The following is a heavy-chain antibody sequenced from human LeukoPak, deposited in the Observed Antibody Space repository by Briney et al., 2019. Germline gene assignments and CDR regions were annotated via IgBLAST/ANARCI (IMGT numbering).Heavy chain of an antibody. Sequence: PSETLSLTCAVSDYSISSGYYWGWIRQPPGKGLEWIGSIYHSGSTYYNPSLKSRVTISVDTSKNQFSLKLSSVTAADTAVYYCARGPTTVTTSGPNWFDPWGQGTLVTVSS. CDR1: DYSISSGYY. D-gene: IGHD4-17*01. V-gene: IGHV4-38-2*01. CDR2: IYHSGST. J-gene: IGHJ5*02. CDR3: ARGPTTVTTSGPNWFDP.